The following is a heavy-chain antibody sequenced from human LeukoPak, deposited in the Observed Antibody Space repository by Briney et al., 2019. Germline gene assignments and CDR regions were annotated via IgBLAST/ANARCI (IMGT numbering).Heavy chain of an antibody. J-gene: IGHJ4*02. CDR3: ASRDRRAIAVAGPGDY. CDR1: GFTFSSYS. V-gene: IGHV3-48*04. D-gene: IGHD6-19*01. Sequence: QTGGSLRLSCAASGFTFSSYSMNWVRQAPGKGLEWVSYISSSSSTIYYADSVKGRFTISRDNAKNLLYLQMNSLRAEDTAVYYCASRDRRAIAVAGPGDYWGQGTLVTVSS. CDR2: ISSSSSTI.